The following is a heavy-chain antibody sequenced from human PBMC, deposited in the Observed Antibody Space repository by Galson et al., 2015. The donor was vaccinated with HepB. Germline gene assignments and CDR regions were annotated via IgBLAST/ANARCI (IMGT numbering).Heavy chain of an antibody. V-gene: IGHV1-2*02. D-gene: IGHD3-22*01. Sequence: SVKVSCKASGYTFTGYYMHWVRQAPGQGLEWMGWINPNSGGTNYAQKFQGRVTMTRDTSISTAYMELSRLRSDDTAVYYCARPSEVYYDSSGYYYEGVVDYWGQGTLVTVSS. CDR3: ARPSEVYYDSSGYYYEGVVDY. CDR2: INPNSGGT. CDR1: GYTFTGYY. J-gene: IGHJ4*02.